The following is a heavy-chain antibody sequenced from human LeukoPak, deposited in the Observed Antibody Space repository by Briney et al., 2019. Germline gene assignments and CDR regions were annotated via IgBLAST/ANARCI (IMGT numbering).Heavy chain of an antibody. J-gene: IGHJ4*02. Sequence: GGSLRLSCVASGFTFSDHYMDWVRQAPGKGLEWVGRVRNKPNSYTTKYAASVEGRFTISRDDSKNSLFLQMVSLKTEDTAVYYCARGPGLYGDSVGYFDSWGQGTLVTVSS. CDR2: VRNKPNSYTT. CDR1: GFTFSDHY. D-gene: IGHD4-17*01. CDR3: ARGPGLYGDSVGYFDS. V-gene: IGHV3-72*01.